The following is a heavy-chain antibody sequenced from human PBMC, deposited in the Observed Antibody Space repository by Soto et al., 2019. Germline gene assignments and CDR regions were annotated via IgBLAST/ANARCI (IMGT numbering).Heavy chain of an antibody. CDR3: ATGYSSSESLLEYFQH. CDR2: IYYSGST. V-gene: IGHV4-31*03. D-gene: IGHD6-13*01. CDR1: GGSISSGGYY. J-gene: IGHJ1*01. Sequence: PSETLSLTCTVSGGSISSGGYYWSWIRQHPGKGLEWIGYIYYSGSTYYNPSLKSRVTISVDTSKNQFSLKLSSVTAADTAVYYCATGYSSSESLLEYFQHWGQGTLVTVSS.